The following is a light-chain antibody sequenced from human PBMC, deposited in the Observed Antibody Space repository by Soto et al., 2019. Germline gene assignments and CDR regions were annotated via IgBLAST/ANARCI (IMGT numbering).Light chain of an antibody. J-gene: IGKJ2*01. V-gene: IGKV3-20*01. CDR3: LQYGSSPYT. CDR2: GAS. CDR1: QSVSSSY. Sequence: EIVLTQSPGTLSLSPGERATLSCRASQSVSSSYLAWYQQKPGQAPSPLIYGASSRATGIPDRFSGSGSGTDFTLTISRLEPEDFAVYYCLQYGSSPYTFGKGTKLEIK.